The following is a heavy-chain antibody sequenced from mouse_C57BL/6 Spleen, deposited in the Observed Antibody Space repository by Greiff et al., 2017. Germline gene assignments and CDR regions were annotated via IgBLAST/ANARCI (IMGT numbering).Heavy chain of an antibody. CDR3: ARITGTSLFDY. CDR2: ISSGGSYT. Sequence: DVKLQESGGDLVKPGGSLKLSCAASGFTFSSYGMSWVRQTPDKRLEWVATISSGGSYTYYPDSVKGRFTISRDNAKNTLYLQMSSLKSEDTAMYYCARITGTSLFDYWGQGTTLTVSS. D-gene: IGHD4-1*01. J-gene: IGHJ2*01. V-gene: IGHV5-6*02. CDR1: GFTFSSYG.